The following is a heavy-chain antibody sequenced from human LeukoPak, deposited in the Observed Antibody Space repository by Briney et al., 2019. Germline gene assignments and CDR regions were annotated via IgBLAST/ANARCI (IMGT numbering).Heavy chain of an antibody. D-gene: IGHD4-23*01. CDR3: ARDLRWLYAFDI. V-gene: IGHV6-1*01. CDR2: TCYRSKWYN. Sequence: SQTLSLTCAISGDNVSSNDAAWNWIRQSPSRGLEWLGRTCYRSKWYNDYAVSVKSRISINPDTSKNQFSLQLNSVTPEDTAVYYCARDLRWLYAFDIWGQGTMVTVSS. CDR1: GDNVSSNDAA. J-gene: IGHJ3*02.